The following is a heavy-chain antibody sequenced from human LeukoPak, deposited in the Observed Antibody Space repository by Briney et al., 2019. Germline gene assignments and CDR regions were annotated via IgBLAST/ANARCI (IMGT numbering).Heavy chain of an antibody. D-gene: IGHD6-6*01. CDR2: ISSSGSTI. CDR1: GFTFSDYY. CDR3: ARVEYSSSSFDY. V-gene: IGHV3-11*01. J-gene: IGHJ4*02. Sequence: GGSLRLSCAASGFTFSDYYMSWIRQAPGKGLEWVSYISSSGSTIYYADSVKGRFTISRDNTKNSLYLQMNSLRAEDTAVYYCARVEYSSSSFDYWGQGTLVTVSS.